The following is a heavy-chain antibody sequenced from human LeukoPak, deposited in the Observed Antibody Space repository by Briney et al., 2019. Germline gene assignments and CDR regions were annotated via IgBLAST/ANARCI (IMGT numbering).Heavy chain of an antibody. V-gene: IGHV3-23*01. CDR1: GFTFSSYA. Sequence: QPGGSLRLSCAASGFTFSSYAMSWVRQAPGKGLEWVSAISGSGGSTYYADSVKGRFTISRDNAKNSLYLQMNSLRAEDTAVYYCASSGPKLGYCNGGSCYPDYWGQGTLVTVSS. D-gene: IGHD2-15*01. CDR2: ISGSGGST. J-gene: IGHJ4*02. CDR3: ASSGPKLGYCNGGSCYPDY.